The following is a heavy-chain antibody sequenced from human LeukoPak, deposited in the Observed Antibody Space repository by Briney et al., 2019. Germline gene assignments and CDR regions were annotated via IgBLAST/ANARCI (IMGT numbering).Heavy chain of an antibody. CDR2: IYTSGST. D-gene: IGHD4-17*01. CDR1: GGSISSYY. CDR3: ARGTTVLRAFDI. Sequence: SETLSLTCTVSGGSISSYYWGWIRQPPGKGLEWIGRIYTSGSTNYNPSLKSRVTISVDTSKNQFSLKLSSVTAADTAVYYCARGTTVLRAFDIWGQGTMVTVSS. J-gene: IGHJ3*02. V-gene: IGHV4-4*08.